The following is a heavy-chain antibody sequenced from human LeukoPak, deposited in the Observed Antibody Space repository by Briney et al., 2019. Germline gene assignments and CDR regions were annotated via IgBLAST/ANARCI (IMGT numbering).Heavy chain of an antibody. CDR1: GFTVSSSY. V-gene: IGHV3-53*01. CDR2: IHSDGST. D-gene: IGHD3-22*01. J-gene: IGHJ4*02. Sequence: GGSLRLSYAASGFTVSSSYMSWVRQAPGKGLEWVSIIHSDGSTYYADSVKGRFTISRDTSKNTLYLQVNSLRGEDTAMYYCARDLDYYDSSGSHRRRNYFDYWGQGTLVTVSS. CDR3: ARDLDYYDSSGSHRRRNYFDY.